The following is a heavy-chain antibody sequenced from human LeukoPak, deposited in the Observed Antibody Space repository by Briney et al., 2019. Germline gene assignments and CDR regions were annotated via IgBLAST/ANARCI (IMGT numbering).Heavy chain of an antibody. CDR2: IYSGGST. J-gene: IGHJ4*02. Sequence: GGSLRLSCAASGFTVSNNYMTWVRQAPGKGLEWVSLIYSGGSTYYADSVKGRFTISRDNSKNTLYLQMNSLRAEDTAVYYCARGLDYYGSGSYYGPYFDYWGQGTLVTVSS. CDR3: ARGLDYYGSGSYYGPYFDY. CDR1: GFTVSNNY. V-gene: IGHV3-53*01. D-gene: IGHD3-10*01.